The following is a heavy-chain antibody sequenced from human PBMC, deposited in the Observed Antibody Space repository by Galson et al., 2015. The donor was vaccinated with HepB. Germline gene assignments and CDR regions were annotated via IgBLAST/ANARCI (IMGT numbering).Heavy chain of an antibody. CDR1: GYTFSDYY. Sequence: SVKVSCKASGYTFSDYYMHWVRQAPGQGLEWMGHIHTNSGSTKYAQKFQGRVTVTRDTSTFTAYMELSRLGSDDTAVYYCAREYSTGTYYYKAFDYWGQGTLVTVSS. V-gene: IGHV1-2*06. CDR3: AREYSTGTYYYKAFDY. CDR2: IHTNSGST. J-gene: IGHJ4*02. D-gene: IGHD2-8*02.